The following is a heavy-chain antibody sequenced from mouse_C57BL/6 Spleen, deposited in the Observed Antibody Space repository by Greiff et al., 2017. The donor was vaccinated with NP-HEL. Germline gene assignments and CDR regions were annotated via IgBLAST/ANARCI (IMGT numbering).Heavy chain of an antibody. CDR1: GYTFTSYW. CDR3: ASYYGSRGAFDY. CDR2: IHPNSGST. J-gene: IGHJ2*01. Sequence: QVQLQQPGAELVKPGASVKLSCKASGYTFTSYWMHWVKQRPGQGLEWIGMIHPNSGSTNYNEKFKSKATLTVDKSSSTAYMQVSSLTSEDSAVYYCASYYGSRGAFDYWGQGTTLTVSS. D-gene: IGHD1-1*01. V-gene: IGHV1-64*01.